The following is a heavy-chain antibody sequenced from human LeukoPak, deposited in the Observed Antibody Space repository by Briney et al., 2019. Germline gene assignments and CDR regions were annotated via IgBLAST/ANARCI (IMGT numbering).Heavy chain of an antibody. D-gene: IGHD3-10*01. CDR2: ISYDGSNK. J-gene: IGHJ4*02. Sequence: GGSLRLSCAASGFTFSSYAMHWVRQAPGKGLEWVAVISYDGSNKYYADSVKGRFTISRDNSKNTLYLQMNSLRAEDTAVYYCARDFSPQNTMVDYWGQGTLVTVSS. V-gene: IGHV3-30-3*01. CDR3: ARDFSPQNTMVDY. CDR1: GFTFSSYA.